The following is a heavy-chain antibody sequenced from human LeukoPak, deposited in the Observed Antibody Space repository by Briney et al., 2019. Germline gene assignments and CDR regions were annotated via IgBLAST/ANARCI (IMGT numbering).Heavy chain of an antibody. Sequence: GGSLRLSCAASGFTFGDHAMSWVRQAPGKGLEWVSAISGSGGSTYYADSVKGRFTISRDNSKNTLYLQMNSLRAEDTAVYYCAKLNVCSSTSCYGGDYYYYGMDVWGKGTTVTVSS. CDR1: GFTFGDHA. CDR3: AKLNVCSSTSCYGGDYYYYGMDV. V-gene: IGHV3-23*01. D-gene: IGHD2-2*01. CDR2: ISGSGGST. J-gene: IGHJ6*04.